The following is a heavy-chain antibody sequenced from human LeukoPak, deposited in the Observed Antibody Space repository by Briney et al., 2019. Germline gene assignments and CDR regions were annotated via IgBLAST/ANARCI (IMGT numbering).Heavy chain of an antibody. CDR2: ISPGGHTV. D-gene: IGHD6-19*01. J-gene: IGHJ4*02. Sequence: GGSLRLSCAASGFTFSDYHMNWIRQAPGKGLEWVSYISPGGHTVYFANSVKRRFSLSRDNAKNSLSLQMNSLTAEDTAVYYCAAVRDIAVAGPGGYFDYWGQGTLVTVSS. V-gene: IGHV3-11*01. CDR3: AAVRDIAVAGPGGYFDY. CDR1: GFTFSDYH.